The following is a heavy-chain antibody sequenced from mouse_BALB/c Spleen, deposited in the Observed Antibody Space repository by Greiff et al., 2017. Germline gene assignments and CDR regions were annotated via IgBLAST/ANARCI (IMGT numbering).Heavy chain of an antibody. D-gene: IGHD2-1*01. CDR1: GFNIKDTY. V-gene: IGHV14-3*02. J-gene: IGHJ4*01. CDR3: ARSLRNSYAMDY. Sequence: EVQLQESGAELVKPGASVKLSCTASGFNIKDTYMHWVKQRPEQGLEWIGRIDPANGNTKYDPKFQGKATITADTSSNTAYLQLSSLTSEDTAVYYCARSLRNSYAMDYGGQGTSVTVSS. CDR2: IDPANGNT.